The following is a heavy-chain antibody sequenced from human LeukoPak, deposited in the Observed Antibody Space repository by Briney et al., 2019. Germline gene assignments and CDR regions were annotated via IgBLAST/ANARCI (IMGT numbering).Heavy chain of an antibody. CDR3: ARGHGDYIGSYWYFDL. J-gene: IGHJ2*01. CDR2: ISGSGGST. V-gene: IGHV3-23*01. D-gene: IGHD4-17*01. CDR1: GFTFSSYA. Sequence: GGSLRLSCAASGFTFSSYAMSWVRQAPGKGLEWVSAISGSGGSTYYADSVKGRFTISRDNSKNTLYLQMNSLRAEGTAVYYCARGHGDYIGSYWYFDLWGRGTLVTVSS.